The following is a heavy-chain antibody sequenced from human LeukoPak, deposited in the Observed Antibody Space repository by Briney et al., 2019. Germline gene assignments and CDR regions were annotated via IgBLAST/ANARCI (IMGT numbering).Heavy chain of an antibody. CDR1: ARTVSSEY. J-gene: IGHJ3*02. CDR2: IYSGGST. Sequence: GGSLRLCCTGSARTVSSEYMSWVRQAPGKVLYWGSVIYSGGSTYYADSVKGRFTISRDNSKNTLYLQMNSLRPEDTALYYCARPFWFGIHDTFDIWGQGTMVTVSS. V-gene: IGHV3-66*02. CDR3: ARPFWFGIHDTFDI. D-gene: IGHD3-10*01.